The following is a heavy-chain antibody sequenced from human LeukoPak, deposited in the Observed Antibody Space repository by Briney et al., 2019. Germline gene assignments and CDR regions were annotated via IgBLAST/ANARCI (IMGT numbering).Heavy chain of an antibody. CDR2: VYYSGTT. CDR3: AREGWGYYFDF. D-gene: IGHD7-27*01. V-gene: IGHV4-59*01. Sequence: TSETLSLTCTVSGGSISSYYGSWIRQPPGKGLEWIGYVYYSGTTNYNPSVKSRVTISVDTSKNQFSLKLSSVTAADTAVYYCAREGWGYYFDFWGQGTLVTVSS. J-gene: IGHJ4*02. CDR1: GGSISSYY.